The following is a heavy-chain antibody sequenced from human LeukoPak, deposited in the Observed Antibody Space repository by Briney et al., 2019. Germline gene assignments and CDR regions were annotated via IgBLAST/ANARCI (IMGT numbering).Heavy chain of an antibody. CDR2: ISGSGGST. V-gene: IGHV3-23*01. CDR3: AKAIAYFDSRGSPQGAFDY. CDR1: GFTFSSYA. J-gene: IGHJ4*02. Sequence: GGSLRLSCAASGFTFSSYAMSWVRQAPGKGLEGVSAISGSGGSTYYADSVKGRFTISRDNSKNTLYLQMNSLRAEDTALYYCAKAIAYFDSRGSPQGAFDYWGQGTLVAVSS. D-gene: IGHD3-22*01.